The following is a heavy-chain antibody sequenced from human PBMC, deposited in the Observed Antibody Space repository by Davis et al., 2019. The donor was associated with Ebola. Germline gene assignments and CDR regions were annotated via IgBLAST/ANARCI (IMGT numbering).Heavy chain of an antibody. V-gene: IGHV4-59*12. J-gene: IGHJ4*02. CDR3: ARRRVVGATGTDY. Sequence: MPSETLSLTCTVSGGSISSYYWSWIRQPPGKGLEWIGYIYYSGSTYYNPSLKSRVTISVDTSKNQFSLKLSSVTAADTAVYYCARRRVVGATGTDYWGQGTLVTVSS. CDR1: GGSISSYY. D-gene: IGHD1-26*01. CDR2: IYYSGST.